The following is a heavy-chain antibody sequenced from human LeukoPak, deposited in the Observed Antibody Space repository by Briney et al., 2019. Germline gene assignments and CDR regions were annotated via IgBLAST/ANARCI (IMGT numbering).Heavy chain of an antibody. Sequence: GSLRLSCAASGFTFSSYTMNWVRQAPGKGLEWIGYIYYSGSTNYNPSLKSRVTISVDTSKNQFSLKLSSVTAADTAVYYCARDRCGRTSCFLEYWGQGTLVTVSS. CDR1: GFTFSSYT. CDR2: IYYSGST. D-gene: IGHD2-2*01. J-gene: IGHJ4*02. CDR3: ARDRCGRTSCFLEY. V-gene: IGHV4-59*12.